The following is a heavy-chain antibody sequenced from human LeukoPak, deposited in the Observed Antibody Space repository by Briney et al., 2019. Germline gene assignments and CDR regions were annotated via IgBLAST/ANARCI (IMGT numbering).Heavy chain of an antibody. D-gene: IGHD4-23*01. CDR3: ARDRGVATVVH. CDR2: INHSGGT. Sequence: PSETLSLTCAVYGGSFSDYHWSWVRHPPGKGLEWIGEINHSGGTNYNPSLKSRVTISVDTSKNQFSLKLSSVTAADTAVYYCARDRGVATVVHWGQGTLVTVSS. CDR1: GGSFSDYH. V-gene: IGHV4-34*01. J-gene: IGHJ4*02.